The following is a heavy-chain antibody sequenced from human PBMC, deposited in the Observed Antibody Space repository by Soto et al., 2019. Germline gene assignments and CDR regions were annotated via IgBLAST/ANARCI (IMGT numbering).Heavy chain of an antibody. V-gene: IGHV4-39*01. CDR3: ARPTMVRGVMDYYYYMDV. J-gene: IGHJ6*03. D-gene: IGHD3-10*01. CDR1: GGSISSSSYY. CDR2: IYYSGST. Sequence: QLQLQESGPGLVKPSETLSLTCTVSGGSISSSSYYWGWIRQPPGKGLEWIGSIYYSGSTYYNPSLKSRVTISVDTSKNQFSRKLSSVTAADTAVYYCARPTMVRGVMDYYYYMDVWGKGTTVTVSS.